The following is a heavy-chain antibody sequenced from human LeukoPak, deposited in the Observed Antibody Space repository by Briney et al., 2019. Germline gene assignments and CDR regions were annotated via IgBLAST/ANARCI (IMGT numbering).Heavy chain of an antibody. CDR3: ARDLGSAWQLVFYY. Sequence: SETLSLTCTVSGGSISSHYWSWIRQPPGKGLEWIGYIYYSGSTNYNPSLKSRVTISVDTSKNQFSLKLRSVTAADTAVYYCARDLGSAWQLVFYYWGQGTLVTVSS. J-gene: IGHJ4*02. CDR1: GGSISSHY. D-gene: IGHD6-13*01. V-gene: IGHV4-59*11. CDR2: IYYSGST.